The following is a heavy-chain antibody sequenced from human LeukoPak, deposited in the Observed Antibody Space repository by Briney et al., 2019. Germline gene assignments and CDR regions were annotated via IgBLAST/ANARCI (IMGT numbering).Heavy chain of an antibody. D-gene: IGHD6-19*01. CDR2: ISSSGSTI. CDR3: AGEDDSSGWSH. CDR1: GFTFSSYE. V-gene: IGHV3-48*03. J-gene: IGHJ4*02. Sequence: PGGSLRLSCAASGFTFSSYEMNWVRQAPGKGLEWVSYISSSGSTIYYADSVKGRFTISRDNAKNSLYLQMNSLRAEDTAVYYCAGEDDSSGWSHWSQGTLVTVSS.